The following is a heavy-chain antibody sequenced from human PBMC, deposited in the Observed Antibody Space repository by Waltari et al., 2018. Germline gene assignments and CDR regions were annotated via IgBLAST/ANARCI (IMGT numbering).Heavy chain of an antibody. D-gene: IGHD6-19*01. J-gene: IGHJ3*02. Sequence: QVQLVQSGAEVKKPGASVKVSCKASGYTFTGYYMHWVRQAPGQGLEWMGWINPNSGGTNYAQKFQGRVTMTRDTSISTAYMELSRLRSDDTAVYYCARDPPISGSSGWLRAFDIWGQGTMVTVSS. CDR2: INPNSGGT. V-gene: IGHV1-2*02. CDR3: ARDPPISGSSGWLRAFDI. CDR1: GYTFTGYY.